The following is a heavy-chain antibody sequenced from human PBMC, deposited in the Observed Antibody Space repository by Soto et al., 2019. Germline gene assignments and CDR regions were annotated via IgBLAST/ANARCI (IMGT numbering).Heavy chain of an antibody. V-gene: IGHV4-59*01. Sequence: SETLSLTCTVSGGSISSYYWSWIRQPPGKGLEWIGYMYNTGSTIYNPSLKSRVTISVDTSKNQFSLKLNSVTAADTAVYYCATQGFGVLHGLVDVWGQGTTVTVSS. J-gene: IGHJ6*02. D-gene: IGHD3-10*01. CDR2: MYNTGST. CDR1: GGSISSYY. CDR3: ATQGFGVLHGLVDV.